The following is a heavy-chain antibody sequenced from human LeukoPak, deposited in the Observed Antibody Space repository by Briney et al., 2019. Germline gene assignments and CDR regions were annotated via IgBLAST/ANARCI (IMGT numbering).Heavy chain of an antibody. D-gene: IGHD2-21*02. J-gene: IGHJ5*02. CDR3: ASVTRPNDRFDP. CDR1: GGSISSYY. V-gene: IGHV4-59*08. Sequence: SETLSLTCTVSGGSISSYYWNWIRQPPGKGLEWIGYIQNSGNTNYNPSLKSRVTISVDTSKNQFSLKLSSVTAADTAVYYCASVTRPNDRFDPWGQGTLVTVSS. CDR2: IQNSGNT.